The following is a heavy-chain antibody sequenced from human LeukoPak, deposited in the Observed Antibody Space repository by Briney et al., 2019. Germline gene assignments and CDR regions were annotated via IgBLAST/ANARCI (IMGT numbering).Heavy chain of an antibody. V-gene: IGHV3-13*01. CDR3: ARGSPGPTGYYFDY. Sequence: PGGSLRLSCAASGFTFSSYDMHWVRQATGKGVVWVSAIGTAGDTYYPGSVKGRFTISRENAKNSLYLQMNSLRAGDTAVYYCARGSPGPTGYYFDYWGQGTLVTVSS. CDR2: IGTAGDT. CDR1: GFTFSSYD. J-gene: IGHJ4*02.